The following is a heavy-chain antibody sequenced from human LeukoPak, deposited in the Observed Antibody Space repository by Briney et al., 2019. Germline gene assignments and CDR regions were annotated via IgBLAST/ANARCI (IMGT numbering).Heavy chain of an antibody. CDR2: IYTSGST. Sequence: SETLSLTCTVSGGSISSYYWSWIRQPPGKGLEWIGYIYTSGSTNYNPSLKSRVTISVDTSKNQFSLKLSSVTAADTAVYYCARGGDSSGLVGVDYWGQGTLVTVSS. CDR3: ARGGDSSGLVGVDY. J-gene: IGHJ4*02. CDR1: GGSISSYY. V-gene: IGHV4-4*09. D-gene: IGHD3-22*01.